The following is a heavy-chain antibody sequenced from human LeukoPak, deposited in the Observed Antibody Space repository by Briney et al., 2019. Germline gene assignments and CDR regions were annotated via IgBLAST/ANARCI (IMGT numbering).Heavy chain of an antibody. CDR3: ARDRVRDGYRAYYYYMDV. Sequence: GASVKVSCKASGYTFTSYGISWVRQAPGQGLEWMGWINPNSGGTNYAQKFQGRVTMTRDTSISTAYMELSRLRSDDTAVYYCARDRVRDGYRAYYYYMDVWGKGTTVTVSS. J-gene: IGHJ6*03. CDR2: INPNSGGT. V-gene: IGHV1-2*02. CDR1: GYTFTSYG. D-gene: IGHD5-24*01.